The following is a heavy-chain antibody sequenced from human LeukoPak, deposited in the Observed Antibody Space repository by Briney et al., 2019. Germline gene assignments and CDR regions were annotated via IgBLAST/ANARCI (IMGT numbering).Heavy chain of an antibody. V-gene: IGHV4-38-2*02. CDR2: IYHSGST. CDR1: GYSISSGYH. J-gene: IGHJ1*01. CDR3: ARVVQSTDSSGFYLPEYFQH. Sequence: PSETLSLTCTVSGYSISSGYHWGWIRQPPGKGLEWIGSIYHSGSTYYNPSLKSRVTISVDTSKNQFSLKLRSVTATDTAVYYCARVVQSTDSSGFYLPEYFQHWGQGTLVTVSS. D-gene: IGHD3-22*01.